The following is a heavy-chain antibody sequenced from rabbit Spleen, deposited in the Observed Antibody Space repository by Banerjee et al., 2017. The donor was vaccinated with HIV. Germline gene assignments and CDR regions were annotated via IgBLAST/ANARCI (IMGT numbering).Heavy chain of an antibody. CDR3: ARDVDTIYFRFSL. J-gene: IGHJ3*01. CDR2: IGTGSGTT. CDR1: GFYFSSGYY. D-gene: IGHD1-1*01. V-gene: IGHV1S45*01. Sequence: QEQLVESGGGLVQPGTSLTLTCKASGFYFSSGYYLSWVHQAPGKGLEWIGCIGTGSGTTYYASWAKGRFTISKTSSTTVTLQMTSLTAADTATYFCARDVDTIYFRFSLWGQGTLVTVS.